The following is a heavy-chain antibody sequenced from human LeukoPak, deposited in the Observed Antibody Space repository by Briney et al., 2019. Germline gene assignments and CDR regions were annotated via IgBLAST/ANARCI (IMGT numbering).Heavy chain of an antibody. CDR3: ATSRGQYDYGSVY. CDR2: IKPDGSEK. V-gene: IGHV3-7*03. D-gene: IGHD3-10*01. Sequence: GGSLRLSCAASGFTFSVYWMSWVRQAPGRGLGWVANIKPDGSEKYYVDSVRGRFTISRDNSKNTLYLQINSLRAEDTAVYYCATSRGQYDYGSVYWGQGTLVTVSS. CDR1: GFTFSVYW. J-gene: IGHJ4*02.